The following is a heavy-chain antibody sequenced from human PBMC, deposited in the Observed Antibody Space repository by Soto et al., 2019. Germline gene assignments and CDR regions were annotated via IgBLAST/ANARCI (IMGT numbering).Heavy chain of an antibody. D-gene: IGHD1-20*01. J-gene: IGHJ6*03. CDR3: ARETRSFNFYYYYYMDV. Sequence: EVQLVESGGGLVQPGGSLRLSCAASGFTFSSYSMNWVRQSPGKGLEWVSYISSSSSTIYYADSVKGRLTISRVNAKNALYLHMNSLSAEVTAVYYCARETRSFNFYYYYYMDVWGKGSTVTVSS. CDR1: GFTFSSYS. V-gene: IGHV3-48*01. CDR2: ISSSSSTI.